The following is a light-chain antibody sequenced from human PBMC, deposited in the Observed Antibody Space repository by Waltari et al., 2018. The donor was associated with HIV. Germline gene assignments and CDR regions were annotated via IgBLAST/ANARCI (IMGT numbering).Light chain of an antibody. CDR2: EVS. J-gene: IGLJ3*02. CDR3: ASYTSSSSRV. V-gene: IGLV2-14*01. Sequence: QSALTPPASVSGSPGQSITISCTGTSSDVGGYDFVSWFQQPPGKAPKLMIYEVSHRPSGVSSRFSGSKSGNPASLSIAGPQAEDDADYYCASYTSSSSRVFGGGTTVTV. CDR1: SSDVGGYDF.